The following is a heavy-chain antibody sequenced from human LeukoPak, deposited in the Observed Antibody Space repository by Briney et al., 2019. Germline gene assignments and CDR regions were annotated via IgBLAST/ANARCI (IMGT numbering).Heavy chain of an antibody. J-gene: IGHJ4*02. Sequence: GASVRVSCKASGYTFTSYDINWVRQATGQGLEWMGWMSPNSGNTGYAQKFQGRVTMTRNTSISTAYMELSSLRSEDTAVYYCALVRGGHSYYFDYWGQGTLVTVSS. V-gene: IGHV1-8*01. CDR3: ALVRGGHSYYFDY. CDR1: GYTFTSYD. CDR2: MSPNSGNT. D-gene: IGHD3-10*01.